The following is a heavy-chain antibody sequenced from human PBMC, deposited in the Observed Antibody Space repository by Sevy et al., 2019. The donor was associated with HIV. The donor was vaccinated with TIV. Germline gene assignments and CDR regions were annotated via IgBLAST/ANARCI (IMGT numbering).Heavy chain of an antibody. CDR1: GITVSSNY. CDR3: VREEYSSSWITGWFDP. Sequence: GVSLRLSCSVSGITVSSNYMSWVRQAPGKGLEWVSVIFNNGATSYADSVKGRFSISRDNSKNTLFLQMKSLRAEDTATYYCVREEYSSSWITGWFDPWGQGTLVTVSS. CDR2: IFNNGAT. J-gene: IGHJ5*02. V-gene: IGHV3-53*01. D-gene: IGHD2-2*01.